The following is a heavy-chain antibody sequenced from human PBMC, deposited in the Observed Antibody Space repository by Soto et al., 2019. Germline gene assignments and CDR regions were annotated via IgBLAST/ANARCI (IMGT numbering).Heavy chain of an antibody. D-gene: IGHD1-26*01. J-gene: IGHJ5*02. Sequence: PGGSLRLSCAASGFTFSSYAMSWVRQAPGKGLEWVSAISGSGGSTYYADSVKGRFTISRDNSKSTLYLQMNSLRAEDTAVYYCAKDGSGSYFRRNWFDPWGQGTLVTVSS. CDR1: GFTFSSYA. CDR3: AKDGSGSYFRRNWFDP. V-gene: IGHV3-23*01. CDR2: ISGSGGST.